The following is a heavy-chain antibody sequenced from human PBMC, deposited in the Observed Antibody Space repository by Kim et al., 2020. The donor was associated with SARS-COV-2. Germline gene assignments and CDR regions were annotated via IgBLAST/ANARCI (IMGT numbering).Heavy chain of an antibody. CDR2: IYYSGST. CDR1: GGSISSYY. Sequence: SETLSLICTVSGGSISSYYWSWIRQPPGKGLEWIGYIYYSGSTNYNPSLKSRVTISVDTSKNQFSLKLSSVTAADTAVYYCARVGDGPGAFDIWGQGTMVTVSS. D-gene: IGHD7-27*01. CDR3: ARVGDGPGAFDI. V-gene: IGHV4-59*01. J-gene: IGHJ3*02.